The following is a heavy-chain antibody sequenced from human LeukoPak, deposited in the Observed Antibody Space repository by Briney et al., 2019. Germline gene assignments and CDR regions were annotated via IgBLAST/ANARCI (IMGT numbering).Heavy chain of an antibody. V-gene: IGHV3-74*01. Sequence: PGGSLRLSCAASGFTFSSYWMHWVRQAPGKGLVWVSRINSDGSNTTYADSVKGRFTISRDNAKNTLYLQMNSLRAEDTAVYSCTRAWRYGMDVWGQGTTATVSS. D-gene: IGHD5-12*01. CDR3: TRAWRYGMDV. CDR1: GFTFSSYW. CDR2: INSDGSNT. J-gene: IGHJ6*02.